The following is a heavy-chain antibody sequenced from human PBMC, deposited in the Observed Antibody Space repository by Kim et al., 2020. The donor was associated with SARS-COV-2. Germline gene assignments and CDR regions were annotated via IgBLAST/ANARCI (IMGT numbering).Heavy chain of an antibody. J-gene: IGHJ4*02. CDR2: INHSGST. CDR1: GGSFSGYY. CDR3: ARGFMVRGLDY. Sequence: SETLSLTCAVYGGSFSGYYWSWIRQPPGKGLEWIGEINHSGSTNYNPSLKSRVTISVDTSKNQFSLKLSSVTAADTAVYYCARGFMVRGLDYWGQGTLVTVSS. D-gene: IGHD3-10*01. V-gene: IGHV4-34*01.